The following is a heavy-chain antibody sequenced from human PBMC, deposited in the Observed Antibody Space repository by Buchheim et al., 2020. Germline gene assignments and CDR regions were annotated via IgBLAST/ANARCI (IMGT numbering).Heavy chain of an antibody. Sequence: QVQLVESGGGVVQPGRSLRLSCAASGFTFSSYGMHWVRQAPGKGLEWVAVIWYDGSNKYYADSVKGRFSLSRDNSKNTLYLQMNSLRAEDTAVYYYARVIGSDYYYGMDVWGQGTT. V-gene: IGHV3-33*01. D-gene: IGHD2-15*01. CDR2: IWYDGSNK. CDR3: ARVIGSDYYYGMDV. CDR1: GFTFSSYG. J-gene: IGHJ6*02.